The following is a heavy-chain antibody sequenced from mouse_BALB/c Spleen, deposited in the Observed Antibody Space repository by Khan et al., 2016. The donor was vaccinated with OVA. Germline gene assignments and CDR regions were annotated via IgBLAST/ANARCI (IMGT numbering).Heavy chain of an antibody. D-gene: IGHD1-1*01. CDR3: ARIYGGDFDY. Sequence: EVQLVESGPGLVKPSQSLSLTCTVTGYSITSDYAWNWIRQFPGNKLEWMGFISYSGNTKYNPSLKSRISITRDTSRNQFFLQLNSVPIEDTATYYCARIYGGDFDYWGQGTSLTVSS. CDR1: GYSITSDYA. J-gene: IGHJ2*02. CDR2: ISYSGNT. V-gene: IGHV3-2*02.